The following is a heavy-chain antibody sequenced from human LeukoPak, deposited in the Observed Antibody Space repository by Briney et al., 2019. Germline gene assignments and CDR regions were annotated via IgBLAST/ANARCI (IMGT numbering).Heavy chain of an antibody. CDR2: VSGGGSST. CDR1: GFTFSNYA. J-gene: IGHJ4*02. V-gene: IGHV3-23*01. D-gene: IGHD6-13*01. Sequence: GGSLRLSCVASGFTFSNYAMNWVRQAPGKGLEWVSGVSGGGSSTYYADSVKGRFTISRDNSKNMLYLQMNSLRAEDSAVYYCAKDLYTSRYACCFDYWGQGTLVTVSS. CDR3: AKDLYTSRYACCFDY.